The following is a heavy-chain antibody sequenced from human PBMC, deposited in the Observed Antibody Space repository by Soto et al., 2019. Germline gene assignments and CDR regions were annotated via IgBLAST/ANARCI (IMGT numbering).Heavy chain of an antibody. CDR1: GGSFSGYY. CDR3: ARGLKYVVVVAATRFLAFDI. J-gene: IGHJ3*02. V-gene: IGHV4-34*01. CDR2: INHSGST. D-gene: IGHD2-15*01. Sequence: SETLSLTCAVYGGSFSGYYWSWIRQPPGKGLEWIGEINHSGSTNYNPSLKSRVTISVDTSKNQFSLKLSSVTAADTAVYYCARGLKYVVVVAATRFLAFDIWGQGTMVTVSS.